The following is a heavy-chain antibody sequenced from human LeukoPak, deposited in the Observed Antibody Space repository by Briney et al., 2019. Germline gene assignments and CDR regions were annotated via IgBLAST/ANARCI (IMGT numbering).Heavy chain of an antibody. V-gene: IGHV1-46*01. J-gene: IGHJ3*02. CDR2: INPSGGST. CDR1: GYTFTSYY. D-gene: IGHD3-3*01. CDR3: AREPSGYDTPDAFDI. Sequence: ASVKVSCKASGYTFTSYYMHWVRQAPGQGLEWMGIINPSGGSTSYAQKFQGRVTMIRDTSTSTVYMELSSLRSEDTAVYYCAREPSGYDTPDAFDIWGQGTMVTVSS.